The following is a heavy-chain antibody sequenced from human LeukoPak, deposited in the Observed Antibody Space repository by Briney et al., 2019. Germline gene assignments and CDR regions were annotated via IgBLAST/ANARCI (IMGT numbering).Heavy chain of an antibody. V-gene: IGHV4-61*01. CDR1: GDSVSRSSYY. J-gene: IGHJ2*01. CDR3: ARARVRTYNYDRSGSNTSDWNFDL. Sequence: PSETLSLTCTVSGDSVSRSSYYWTWIRQPPGKGLEWIGYIYDSGTNYNPSLKSRVTISVDTPKNQLSLKLSSVTAADTAVYYCARARVRTYNYDRSGSNTSDWNFDLWGRGTLATVSS. CDR2: IYDSGT. D-gene: IGHD3-22*01.